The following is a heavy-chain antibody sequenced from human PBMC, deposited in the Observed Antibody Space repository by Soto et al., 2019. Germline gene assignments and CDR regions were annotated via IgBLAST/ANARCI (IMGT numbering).Heavy chain of an antibody. V-gene: IGHV4-59*01. CDR2: IYYSGST. D-gene: IGHD3-10*01. Sequence: QVQLQESGPGLVKPSETLSLTCTVSGGSISSYYWSWIRQPPGKGLEWIGYIYYSGSTNYNPSLTSRVTISVDTSKNHFSLKLSSVTAADTAVYYCARVVRGVISPHFDYWGQGTLVTVSS. CDR1: GGSISSYY. J-gene: IGHJ4*02. CDR3: ARVVRGVISPHFDY.